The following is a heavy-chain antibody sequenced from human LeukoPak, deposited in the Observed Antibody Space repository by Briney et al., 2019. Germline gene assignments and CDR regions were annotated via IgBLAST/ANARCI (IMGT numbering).Heavy chain of an antibody. J-gene: IGHJ6*02. D-gene: IGHD3-10*01. Sequence: GGSLRLSCAASGFTFSSYGMHWVRQAPVKGLEWVANIKQDGSEKYYVDSVKGRFTISRDNAKNSLYLQMNSLRAEDTAVYYCARGSGPSGSDVWGQGTTVTASS. CDR3: ARGSGPSGSDV. CDR2: IKQDGSEK. CDR1: GFTFSSYG. V-gene: IGHV3-7*04.